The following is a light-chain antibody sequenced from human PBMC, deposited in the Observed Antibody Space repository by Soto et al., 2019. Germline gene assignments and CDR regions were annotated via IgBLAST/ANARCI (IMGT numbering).Light chain of an antibody. CDR2: DVS. V-gene: IGLV2-14*01. Sequence: QSALTQPASVSGSPGQSITISCTGTSSDVGGYNYVSWYQQHPGKAPKLMIYDVSNRPSGVSNRFSGSKSGNTASLTISGLQAGDEADYYCSSYTSSSFVVFGGGTKLTVL. J-gene: IGLJ2*01. CDR1: SSDVGGYNY. CDR3: SSYTSSSFVV.